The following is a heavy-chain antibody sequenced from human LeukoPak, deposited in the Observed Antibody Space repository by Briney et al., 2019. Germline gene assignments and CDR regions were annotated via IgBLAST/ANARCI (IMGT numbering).Heavy chain of an antibody. J-gene: IGHJ4*02. CDR3: AKAFLYYYDSSGYLYFDY. CDR2: ISGSGGST. V-gene: IGHV3-23*01. CDR1: GFTFSSYA. D-gene: IGHD3-22*01. Sequence: GGSLRLSCAASGFTFSSYAMSWVRQAPGKGLEWVSAISGSGGSTYYADSVKGRFTISRDNSKNTLYLQMNSLRAEDTAVYYCAKAFLYYYDSSGYLYFDYWGQGTLVTVSS.